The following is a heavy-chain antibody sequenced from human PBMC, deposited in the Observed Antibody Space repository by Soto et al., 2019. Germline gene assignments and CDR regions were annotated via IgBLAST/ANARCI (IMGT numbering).Heavy chain of an antibody. CDR3: AKDLSSSSVDY. D-gene: IGHD6-13*01. Sequence: QVQLVESGGGVVQPGRSLRLSCAASGFTFSSYGMHWVRQAPGKGLEWVAVISYDGSNKYYADSVKGRFTISRDNSKNTLYLQMNSLRAEDTAVYYWAKDLSSSSVDYWGQGTLVTVSS. V-gene: IGHV3-30*18. J-gene: IGHJ4*02. CDR2: ISYDGSNK. CDR1: GFTFSSYG.